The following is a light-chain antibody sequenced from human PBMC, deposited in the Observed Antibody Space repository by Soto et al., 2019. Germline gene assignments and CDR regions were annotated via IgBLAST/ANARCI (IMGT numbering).Light chain of an antibody. V-gene: IGLV2-8*01. Sequence: QSVLTQPPSASGSPGQSVTISCTGTSSDVGDYNYVSWYQQHPGKAPKLMIYEVSKRPSGVPDRFSGSKSGNTASLTVSGLQAEDEADYYCSSYAGSNNWVFGGGTKVT. CDR3: SSYAGSNNWV. CDR1: SSDVGDYNY. CDR2: EVS. J-gene: IGLJ3*02.